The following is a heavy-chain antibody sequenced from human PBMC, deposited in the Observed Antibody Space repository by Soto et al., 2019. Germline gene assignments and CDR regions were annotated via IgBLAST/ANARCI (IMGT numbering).Heavy chain of an antibody. CDR2: SKDKSHNYVT. V-gene: IGHV3-72*01. CDR1: GFTLDDYY. CDR3: GREGDARGLDR. D-gene: IGHD1-26*01. Sequence: EVQLVESGGGLVQPGGSLRLSCAASGFTLDDYYMDWVRQAPGKGLEWVARSKDKSHNYVTEYAASVKGRFTVSRDASQNLLYLQMNSLKIEDTAVYYCGREGDARGLDRWGQGTLVTVS. J-gene: IGHJ5*02.